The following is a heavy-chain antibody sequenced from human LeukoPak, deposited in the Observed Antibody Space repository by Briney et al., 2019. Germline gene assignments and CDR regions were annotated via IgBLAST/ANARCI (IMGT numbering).Heavy chain of an antibody. CDR2: TSPDGSNK. CDR3: ARDNDPDYSSSPGWFDL. CDR1: GFTFSDYG. D-gene: IGHD3-22*01. V-gene: IGHV3-30*06. J-gene: IGHJ5*02. Sequence: GGSLRLSCAASGFTFSDYGIHWVRLAPGKGLEWVGVTSPDGSNKFYAGSVKGRFTVSRDNSKNTLYLQMNSLRAEDTAVYYWARDNDPDYSSSPGWFDLWGQGTLVTVSS.